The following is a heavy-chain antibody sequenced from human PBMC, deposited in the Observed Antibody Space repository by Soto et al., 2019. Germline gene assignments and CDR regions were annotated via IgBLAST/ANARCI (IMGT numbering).Heavy chain of an antibody. J-gene: IGHJ3*02. V-gene: IGHV3-74*03. CDR2: ISFDGTAT. Sequence: EVQLVESGGGLVQPGGPLRLPCAASEFPFTSSWMPWVGQAPGKGLVWVSRISFDGTATTSADAVKGRFIISRDNAKNTLFLQMHNLKADDTAMYYCVRDRRLRGHPFDIWGQGTFVSVSS. CDR1: EFPFTSSW. CDR3: VRDRRLRGHPFDI. D-gene: IGHD2-21*02.